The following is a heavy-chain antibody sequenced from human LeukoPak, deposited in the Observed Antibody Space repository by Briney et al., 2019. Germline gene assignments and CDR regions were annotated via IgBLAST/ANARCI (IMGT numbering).Heavy chain of an antibody. Sequence: ASVKVSCKASGYTFTGYYIHWVRQAPGQGLEWMGWINPNSGGTNYAQNFQGRVTMTRDTSISTAYMELSRLRSDDTAGYYCARSDSSGSAFDIWGQGTMVTVSS. D-gene: IGHD3-22*01. J-gene: IGHJ3*02. CDR1: GYTFTGYY. CDR2: INPNSGGT. V-gene: IGHV1-2*02. CDR3: ARSDSSGSAFDI.